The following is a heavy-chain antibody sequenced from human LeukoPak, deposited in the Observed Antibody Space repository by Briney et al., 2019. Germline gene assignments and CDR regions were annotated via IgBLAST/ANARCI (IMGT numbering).Heavy chain of an antibody. V-gene: IGHV1-69*04. J-gene: IGHJ6*02. CDR1: GGTFSSYA. D-gene: IGHD3-10*01. CDR2: IIPILGIA. Sequence: SVKVSCKASGGTFSSYAISWVRQAPGQGLEWMGRIIPILGIANYAQKFQGRVTITADKSTSTAYMELSSLRSEDTAVYYCAGAPLGSGSTKLYGMDVWGQGTTVTVSS. CDR3: AGAPLGSGSTKLYGMDV.